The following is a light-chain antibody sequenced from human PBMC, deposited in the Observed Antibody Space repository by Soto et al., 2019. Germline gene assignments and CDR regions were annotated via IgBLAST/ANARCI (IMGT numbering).Light chain of an antibody. J-gene: IGLJ1*01. Sequence: QSALTQPPSASGSPGQSVTISCTGTSSDVGGYNYVSWYQQHPGKAPKLIIYEVTKRPSGVPDRFSGSKSGNAASLTVSGLLAEDEADYYCYSYAGNTRVFGTGTKLTVL. CDR3: YSYAGNTRV. CDR2: EVT. CDR1: SSDVGGYNY. V-gene: IGLV2-8*01.